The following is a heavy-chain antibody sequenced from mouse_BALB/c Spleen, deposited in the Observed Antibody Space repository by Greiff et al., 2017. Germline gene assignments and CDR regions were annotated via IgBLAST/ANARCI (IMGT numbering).Heavy chain of an antibody. CDR1: GFTFSSYA. CDR3: ARQTTVVPFDY. D-gene: IGHD1-1*01. CDR2: ISSGGSYT. Sequence: EVKLMESGGGLVKPGGSLKLSCAASGFTFSSYAMSWVRQTPEKRLEWVATISSGGSYTYYPDSVKGRFTISRDNAKNTLYLQMSSLRSEDTAMYYCARQTTVVPFDYWGQGTTLTVSS. J-gene: IGHJ2*01. V-gene: IGHV5-9-3*01.